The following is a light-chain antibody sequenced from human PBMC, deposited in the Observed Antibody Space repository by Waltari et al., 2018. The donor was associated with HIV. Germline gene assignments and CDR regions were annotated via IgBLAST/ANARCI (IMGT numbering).Light chain of an antibody. CDR2: DAS. V-gene: IGKV1-33*01. J-gene: IGKJ1*01. CDR1: QDISNY. Sequence: DIQMTQSPSSLSASVGDRVTITCQASQDISNYLNWYQQKPGKDPKLLIYDASNLETGVPSRFSGSGSGTDFTFTISSLQPEDIATYYCQQYDNPLTFGQGTKVEIK. CDR3: QQYDNPLT.